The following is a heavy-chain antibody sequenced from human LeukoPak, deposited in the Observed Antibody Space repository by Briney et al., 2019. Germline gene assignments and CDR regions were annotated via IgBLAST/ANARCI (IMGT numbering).Heavy chain of an antibody. V-gene: IGHV4-59*01. D-gene: IGHD3-16*01. Sequence: SETLSLTCTVSGGSISSYYWSWIRQPPGKGLEWIGYIYYSGSTNYNPSLKSRVTISVDTSKNQFSLKLSSVTAADTAVYYCGRSLYGGVLDYWGQGTLVTVSS. CDR1: GGSISSYY. CDR2: IYYSGST. J-gene: IGHJ4*02. CDR3: GRSLYGGVLDY.